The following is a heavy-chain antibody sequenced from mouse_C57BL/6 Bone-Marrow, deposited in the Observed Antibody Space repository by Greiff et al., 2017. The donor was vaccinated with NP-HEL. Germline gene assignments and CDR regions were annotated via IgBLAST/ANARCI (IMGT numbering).Heavy chain of an antibody. Sequence: QVQLKESGPELVKPGASVKISCKASGYSFTSYYIHWVKQRPGQGLEWIGWIYPGSGNTKYNEKFKGKATLTADTSSSTAYMQLSSLTSEDSAVYYCARYYTFSYWGQGTLVTVSA. CDR1: GYSFTSYY. J-gene: IGHJ3*01. CDR3: ARYYTFSY. D-gene: IGHD2-3*01. CDR2: IYPGSGNT. V-gene: IGHV1-66*01.